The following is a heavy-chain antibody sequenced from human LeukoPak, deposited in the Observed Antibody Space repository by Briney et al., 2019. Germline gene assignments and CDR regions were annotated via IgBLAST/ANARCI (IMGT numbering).Heavy chain of an antibody. D-gene: IGHD3-22*01. CDR1: GGSIRNYS. Sequence: PSETLSLTCSVSGGSIRNYSWTWIRQPPGKGLEWIGHVSNSGNTKYNPSLKSRVTISIDTSKKHFSLNLSSVSAADTAVYYCASRAFYDSSGLDFWGQGILVTVSS. V-gene: IGHV4-59*08. CDR2: VSNSGNT. CDR3: ASRAFYDSSGLDF. J-gene: IGHJ4*02.